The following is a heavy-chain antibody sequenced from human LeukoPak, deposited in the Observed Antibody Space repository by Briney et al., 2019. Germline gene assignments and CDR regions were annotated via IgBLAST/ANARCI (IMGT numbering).Heavy chain of an antibody. CDR3: ARAYSPPWISTSYAFDI. Sequence: GGSLRLSCAASGFTFSSYAMSWVRQAPGKGLEWGSAISGSGGSTYYADSVKGRFTISRDNSKNTLYLQMNSLRAEDTAVYFCARAYSPPWISTSYAFDIWGQGTMVTVSS. J-gene: IGHJ3*02. CDR2: ISGSGGST. D-gene: IGHD2-21*01. V-gene: IGHV3-23*01. CDR1: GFTFSSYA.